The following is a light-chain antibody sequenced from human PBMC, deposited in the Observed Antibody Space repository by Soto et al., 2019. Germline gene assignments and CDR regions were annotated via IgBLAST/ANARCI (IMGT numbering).Light chain of an antibody. Sequence: QSALTQPASVSGCPGQSITISCTGTGSDVGGYNYVSWYQQHPGKAPKVMIYDVSKRPSGISNRFSGSKSGNTASLTISGLQIEDEADYYCSSYTSGSTRVVFGGGTKVTVL. CDR2: DVS. J-gene: IGLJ2*01. CDR1: GSDVGGYNY. V-gene: IGLV2-14*03. CDR3: SSYTSGSTRVV.